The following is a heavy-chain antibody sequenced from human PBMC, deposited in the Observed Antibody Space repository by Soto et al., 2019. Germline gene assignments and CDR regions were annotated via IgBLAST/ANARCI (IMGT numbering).Heavy chain of an antibody. V-gene: IGHV4-61*01. CDR3: ARDFMVRGVIDY. CDR1: GGSVSSGSYY. Sequence: PSETLSLTCTVSGGSVSSGSYYWSWIRQPPGKGLEWIGYIYYSGSTNYNPSLKSRVTISVDTSKNQFSLKLSSVTAADTAVYYCARDFMVRGVIDYWGQGTLVTVYS. D-gene: IGHD3-10*01. CDR2: IYYSGST. J-gene: IGHJ4*02.